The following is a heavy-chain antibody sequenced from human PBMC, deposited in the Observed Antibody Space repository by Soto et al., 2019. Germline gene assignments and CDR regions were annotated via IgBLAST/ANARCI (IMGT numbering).Heavy chain of an antibody. CDR1: GYSLRSNY. Sequence: ASVKVSCKASGYSLRSNYIHWVRQAPGQGLEWLGWINPNSSGTVYAQKFQGRVTMTRDTSLTTVYMQLNRLTADDTAVYYCARDLIVDGPDNYAMDVWGQGTTGTASS. D-gene: IGHD3-22*01. CDR2: INPNSSGT. J-gene: IGHJ6*02. CDR3: ARDLIVDGPDNYAMDV. V-gene: IGHV1-2*02.